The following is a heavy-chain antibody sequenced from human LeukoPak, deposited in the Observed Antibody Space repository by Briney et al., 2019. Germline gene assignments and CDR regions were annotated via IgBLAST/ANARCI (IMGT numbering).Heavy chain of an antibody. V-gene: IGHV4-34*01. CDR3: ARPRGYYDSSGYYPKTYFDY. CDR2: INHSGST. Sequence: SETLSLTCAVYGGSFSGYYWSWIRQPPGKGLEWIGEINHSGSTNYNPSLKSRVTISVDTSKNQFSLKLSSVTAADTAVYYCARPRGYYDSSGYYPKTYFDYWGQGTLVTVSS. CDR1: GGSFSGYY. J-gene: IGHJ4*02. D-gene: IGHD3-22*01.